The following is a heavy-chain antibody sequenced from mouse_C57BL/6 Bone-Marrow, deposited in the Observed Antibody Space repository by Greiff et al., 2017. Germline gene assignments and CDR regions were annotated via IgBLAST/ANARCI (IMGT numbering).Heavy chain of an antibody. D-gene: IGHD2-14*01. CDR3: ARWGVRRGYYFDY. Sequence: VQGVESGPELVKPGASVKISCKASGYTFTDYYINWVKQRPGQGLEWIGWIFPGSGSTYYNEKFKGNATLTVDKSSSTAYMLLSSLTSEDSAVYFCARWGVRRGYYFDYWGQGTTLTVSS. J-gene: IGHJ2*01. CDR2: IFPGSGST. CDR1: GYTFTDYY. V-gene: IGHV1-75*01.